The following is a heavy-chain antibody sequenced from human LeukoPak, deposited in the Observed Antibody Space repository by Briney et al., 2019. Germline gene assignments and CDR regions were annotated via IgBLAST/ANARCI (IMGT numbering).Heavy chain of an antibody. Sequence: SVKVSCKASGGTFSSYAISWVRQAPGQGLEWMGGIIPIFGTANYAQKFQGRVTITTDESTSTAYMELSSLRSEDTAVYYCASALGFGEPRAGYYYYGMDVWGQGTTVTVSS. V-gene: IGHV1-69*05. J-gene: IGHJ6*02. CDR2: IIPIFGTA. D-gene: IGHD3-10*01. CDR1: GGTFSSYA. CDR3: ASALGFGEPRAGYYYYGMDV.